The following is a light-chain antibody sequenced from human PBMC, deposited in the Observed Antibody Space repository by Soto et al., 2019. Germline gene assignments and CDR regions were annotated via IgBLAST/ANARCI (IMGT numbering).Light chain of an antibody. Sequence: QSALTQPPSASGSPGQSVTISCTGTSSDVGGYNYVSWYQQHPGKAPKLMIYEVSKRPSGVPDRFSGSKSGNTASLTVSGLQAEDEADHYGSSYAGSNNVVFGGGTKVTVL. V-gene: IGLV2-8*01. CDR3: SSYAGSNNVV. CDR2: EVS. J-gene: IGLJ2*01. CDR1: SSDVGGYNY.